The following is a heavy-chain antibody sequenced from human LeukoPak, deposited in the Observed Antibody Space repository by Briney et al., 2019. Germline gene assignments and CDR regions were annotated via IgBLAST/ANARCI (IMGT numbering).Heavy chain of an antibody. CDR2: TYLGDSET. D-gene: IGHD6-19*01. CDR3: ARHPSYTSGWPLDY. Sequence: GESLKISCKGSGYSSTSSWIGWVRQLPGKGLDWMGITYLGDSETRYSPSFQGQVTISADKSINTAYLQWSSLKASDTAMYYCARHPSYTSGWPLDYWGQGTLVIVSS. J-gene: IGHJ4*02. V-gene: IGHV5-51*01. CDR1: GYSSTSSW.